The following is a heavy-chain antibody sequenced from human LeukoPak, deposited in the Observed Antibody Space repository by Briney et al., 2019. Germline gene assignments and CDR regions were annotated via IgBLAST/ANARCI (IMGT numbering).Heavy chain of an antibody. Sequence: VASVKVSCKASGYTFTGYYVHWVRQAPGQGLEWMGCINPNTDDTNYAQKFQSRVTMSRDTSISTAYMELSRLRSDDTAVYYCARLMSGGRFSFDYWGQGTLVTVST. J-gene: IGHJ4*02. CDR1: GYTFTGYY. CDR2: INPNTDDT. D-gene: IGHD1-26*01. CDR3: ARLMSGGRFSFDY. V-gene: IGHV1-2*02.